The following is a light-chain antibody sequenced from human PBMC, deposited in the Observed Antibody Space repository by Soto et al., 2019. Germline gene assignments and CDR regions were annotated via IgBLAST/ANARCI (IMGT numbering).Light chain of an antibody. J-gene: IGLJ2*01. Sequence: QSVLTQPASVSGSPGQSITISCTGTSSDVGGYTYVSWYQQHPTKAPKLMIYDVSHRPSGVSNRFSGSKSGNTASLTISGLQAEDEADYYCSSYTSSSTLVFGGGTKLTVL. CDR2: DVS. CDR3: SSYTSSSTLV. V-gene: IGLV2-14*01. CDR1: SSDVGGYTY.